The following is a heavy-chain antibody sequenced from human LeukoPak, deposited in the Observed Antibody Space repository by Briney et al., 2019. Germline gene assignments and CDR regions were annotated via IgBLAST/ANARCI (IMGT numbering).Heavy chain of an antibody. V-gene: IGHV3-7*01. CDR2: IKQDGSEK. D-gene: IGHD1-26*01. J-gene: IGHJ6*02. CDR3: ARDRSGSYKPYYYYGMDV. CDR1: RFTFSNYW. Sequence: GGSLRLSCAASRFTFSNYWMSWVRQAPGKGLEWVANIKQDGSEKYYVNSVKGRFTISRDNSKNTLYLQMNSLRAEDTAVYYCARDRSGSYKPYYYYGMDVWGQGTTVTVSS.